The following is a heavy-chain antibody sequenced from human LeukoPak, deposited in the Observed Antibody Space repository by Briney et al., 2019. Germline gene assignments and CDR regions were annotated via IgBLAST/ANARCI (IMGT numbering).Heavy chain of an antibody. CDR3: ARSRYSSSWAKYNWFDP. CDR2: INPNSGGT. D-gene: IGHD6-13*01. Sequence: ASVTVSCKASGYTFTGYYMHWVRQAPGQGLEWMGWINPNSGGTNYAQKFQGRVTMTRDTSISTAYMELSRLRSDDTAVYYCARSRYSSSWAKYNWFDPWGQGTLVTVSS. J-gene: IGHJ5*02. V-gene: IGHV1-2*02. CDR1: GYTFTGYY.